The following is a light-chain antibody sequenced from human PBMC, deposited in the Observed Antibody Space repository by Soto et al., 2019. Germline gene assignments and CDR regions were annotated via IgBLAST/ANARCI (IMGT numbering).Light chain of an antibody. CDR2: AAS. CDR1: QSVRSW. CDR3: QQSYSTPYT. Sequence: DIQMTQSPSTLSASVGDRVTITCRASQSVRSWLAWYQQKPGTAPKLLIYAASSLQSGVPSRFSGSGSGTDFTLTISSLQPEDFATYHCQQSYSTPYTFGQGTKLEIK. J-gene: IGKJ2*01. V-gene: IGKV1-39*01.